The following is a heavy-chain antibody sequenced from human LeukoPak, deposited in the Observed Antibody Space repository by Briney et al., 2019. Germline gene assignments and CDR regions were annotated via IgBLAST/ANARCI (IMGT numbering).Heavy chain of an antibody. D-gene: IGHD3-3*01. V-gene: IGHV1-69*04. Sequence: SVKVSCKVSGLTFSSYTISWVRQAPGQGLEWMGRIIPILGIANYAQKSQGRVTITADQSTSTAYMELSSLRSEDTAVYYCARDPPAYYDFWSGYRRSPDAFDIWGQGTMVTVSS. J-gene: IGHJ3*02. CDR3: ARDPPAYYDFWSGYRRSPDAFDI. CDR1: GLTFSSYT. CDR2: IIPILGIA.